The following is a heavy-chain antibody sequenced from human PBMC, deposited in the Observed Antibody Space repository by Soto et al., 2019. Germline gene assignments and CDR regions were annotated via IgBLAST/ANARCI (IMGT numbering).Heavy chain of an antibody. D-gene: IGHD6-19*01. V-gene: IGHV4-59*12. Sequence: SATLSLGYIVSVGSISPYYWRWLRQPPGKGLEWIGYIYYSGSTNYNPSLKSRVTISVDTSMNQFSLKLRSVTAADTAVYYCARCKLGQWLVQVRWFEPRGEGFLVTDSS. J-gene: IGHJ5*02. CDR1: VGSISPYY. CDR2: IYYSGST. CDR3: ARCKLGQWLVQVRWFEP.